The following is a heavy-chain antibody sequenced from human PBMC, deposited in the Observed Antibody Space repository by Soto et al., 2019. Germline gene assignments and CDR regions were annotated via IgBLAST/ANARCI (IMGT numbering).Heavy chain of an antibody. D-gene: IGHD5-18*01. Sequence: ASETLSLTCTVSGGSISRIGYYWGWVRQPPGKGLEWIGSIYYNGVAHYSPSLETRLTISVDTSKNHFSLKLNSVTAADAAIYYCARQYGYNYGHIEQWGQGTVVTVSS. CDR1: GGSISRIGYY. J-gene: IGHJ4*02. CDR3: ARQYGYNYGHIEQ. V-gene: IGHV4-39*01. CDR2: IYYNGVA.